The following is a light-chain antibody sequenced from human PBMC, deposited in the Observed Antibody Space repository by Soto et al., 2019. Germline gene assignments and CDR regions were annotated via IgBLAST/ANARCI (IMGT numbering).Light chain of an antibody. CDR3: QQYESATRT. J-gene: IGKJ1*01. CDR1: QRFXSY. Sequence: IMLTQSAAAVSLSPGEGATLSCRASQRFXSYFGWYQQKPGQAPRVLXADASNMATGIPARLSGSGSGTDFTLTISSLEPEDFAVYYCQQYESATRTFGQGTKVDIK. CDR2: DAS. V-gene: IGKV3-11*01.